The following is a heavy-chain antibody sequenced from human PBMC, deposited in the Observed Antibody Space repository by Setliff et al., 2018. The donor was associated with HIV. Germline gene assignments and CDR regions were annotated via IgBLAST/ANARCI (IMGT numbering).Heavy chain of an antibody. CDR2: INQSENT. V-gene: IGHV4-34*01. CDR1: GGSFSGYY. CDR3: ARGAYRDGYDY. J-gene: IGHJ4*02. D-gene: IGHD5-18*01. Sequence: SETLSLTCTVYGGSFSGYYWSWIRQPPGMGLEWIGEINQSENTNYNPSLKSRVTISADPSKNQFSLKLSSVTAADTAVYYCARGAYRDGYDYWGQGTLVTVSS.